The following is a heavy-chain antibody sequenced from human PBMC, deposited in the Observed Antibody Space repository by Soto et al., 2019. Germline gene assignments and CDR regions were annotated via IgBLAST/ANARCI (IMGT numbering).Heavy chain of an antibody. CDR2: INHSGST. CDR3: ARIPSTYNANCFDP. J-gene: IGHJ5*02. CDR1: GGSFSGYY. D-gene: IGHD2-2*01. V-gene: IGHV4-34*01. Sequence: PSETLSLTCAVYGGSFSGYYWSWIRQPPGKGLEWIGEINHSGSTNYNPSLKSRVAISVDKSKTQFSLKLSSVTPADTAVYYCARIPSTYNANCFDPWGQGTLVTVSS.